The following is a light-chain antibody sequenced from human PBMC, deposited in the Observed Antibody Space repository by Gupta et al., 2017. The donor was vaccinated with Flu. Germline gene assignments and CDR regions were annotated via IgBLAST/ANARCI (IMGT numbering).Light chain of an antibody. CDR1: SSDIGAYNF. CDR2: DVN. Sequence: TSSDIGAYNFVSWYQHHPGKAPQLIISDVNDRPSGVSNRFSGSKSGNTASLTISGLQAVDEADYYCCSYTVSSTFVFGTGTKVTVL. V-gene: IGLV2-14*03. CDR3: CSYTVSSTFV. J-gene: IGLJ1*01.